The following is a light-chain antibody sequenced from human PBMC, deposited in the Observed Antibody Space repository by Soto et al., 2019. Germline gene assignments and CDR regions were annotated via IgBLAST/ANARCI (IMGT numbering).Light chain of an antibody. CDR1: QSVSSSY. CDR3: QQYGSSPT. CDR2: GAS. V-gene: IGKV3-20*01. Sequence: EIVLTQSPGTVSLSPGERATLSCRAIQSVSSSYLAWYQQKPGQAPRLLIYGASSRATGIPDRFSGSGSGTDFTLTISRLEPEDFAVYYCQQYGSSPTFGPGTKVDIK. J-gene: IGKJ3*01.